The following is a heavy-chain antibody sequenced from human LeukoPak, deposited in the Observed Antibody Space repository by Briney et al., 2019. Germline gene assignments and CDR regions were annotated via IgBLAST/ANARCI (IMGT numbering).Heavy chain of an antibody. D-gene: IGHD4-11*01. CDR3: TRDRPSYSNYVGDYGMDV. V-gene: IGHV3-49*04. J-gene: IGHJ6*02. CDR1: GFTLGDYT. CDR2: IIGKAYGGTT. Sequence: GRSLRLSCSGSGFTLGDYTLTWVRQAPGKGLEWVAFIIGKAYGGTTEYAASLKRRSTISRDHSNSVPYLQLNSLKTEHTGVYFCTRDRPSYSNYVGDYGMDVWGQGTAGSVSS.